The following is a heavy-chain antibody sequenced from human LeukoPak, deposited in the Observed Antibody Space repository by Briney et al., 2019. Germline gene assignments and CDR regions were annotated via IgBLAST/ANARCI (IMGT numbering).Heavy chain of an antibody. J-gene: IGHJ4*02. CDR3: AKFEGATIPGWFNDY. CDR2: IDKTTYPT. Sequence: GGSLRLSCAASEFIFSDYAMGWVRQAPGKGLEWVSTIDKTTYPTFYADSVKGRFTISRDNSKNTLYLQMNSLRTEDTAVYFCAKFEGATIPGWFNDYWGQGTLVTVSS. CDR1: EFIFSDYA. V-gene: IGHV3-23*05. D-gene: IGHD6-19*01.